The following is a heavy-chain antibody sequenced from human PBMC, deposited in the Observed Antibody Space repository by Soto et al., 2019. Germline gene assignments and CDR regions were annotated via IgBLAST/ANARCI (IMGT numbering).Heavy chain of an antibody. Sequence: QVQLQQWGAGLLKPSETLSLTCAVYGGSFSGYYGTWIRQPPGTGLEWIGEINHSGSTNYNPSLKSRVTISVDTSKNQFSLKLTSVTAADTAVYYCARDKSTGLFDYWGQGTLVTVSS. D-gene: IGHD2-8*02. CDR2: INHSGST. J-gene: IGHJ4*02. CDR1: GGSFSGYY. CDR3: ARDKSTGLFDY. V-gene: IGHV4-34*01.